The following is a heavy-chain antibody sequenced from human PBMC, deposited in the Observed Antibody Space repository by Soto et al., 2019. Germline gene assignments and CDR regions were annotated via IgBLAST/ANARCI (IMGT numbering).Heavy chain of an antibody. CDR3: ARYHDCWSGHADAFDV. CDR1: GDSISSGDYY. CDR2: ISYSGIT. V-gene: IGHV4-31*03. J-gene: IGHJ3*01. D-gene: IGHD3-3*01. Sequence: VQLQESGPGLVMPSQTLSLTCTVSGDSISSGDYYWGWIRQHPGRGLEWIGYISYSGITYYNPCLKSRLTISLDTSKNQFSLELNSVTAADTVIYYCARYHDCWSGHADAFDVWGQGTMVTVSS.